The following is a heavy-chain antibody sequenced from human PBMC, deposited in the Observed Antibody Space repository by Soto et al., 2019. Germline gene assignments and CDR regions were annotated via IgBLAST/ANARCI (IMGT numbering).Heavy chain of an antibody. CDR2: ISYDGNDE. CDR3: AKDRTSNFWSAYFDS. CDR1: GFTFSSYA. Sequence: QVQLVESGGGVVQPGRSLRLSCAASGFTFSSYAMHWVRQAPGKGLEWEAVISYDGNDESYTDSVKGRFTISRDTSKNTLYLQMNSLRPEDTAVYYCAKDRTSNFWSAYFDSWGQGTLIAVSS. J-gene: IGHJ4*02. V-gene: IGHV3-30-3*01. D-gene: IGHD3-3*01.